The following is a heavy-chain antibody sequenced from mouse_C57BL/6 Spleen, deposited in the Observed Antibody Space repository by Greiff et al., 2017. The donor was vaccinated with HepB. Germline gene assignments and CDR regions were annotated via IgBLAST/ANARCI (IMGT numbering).Heavy chain of an antibody. CDR1: GFTFSDYG. J-gene: IGHJ1*03. CDR3: ARMDYPWYFDV. D-gene: IGHD5-5*01. CDR2: ISSGSSTI. V-gene: IGHV5-17*01. Sequence: EVQLVESGGGLVKPGGSLKLSCAASGFTFSDYGMHWVRQAPEKGLEWVAYISSGSSTIYYADTVKGRFTISRDNAKNTLFLQMTSLRSEDTAMYYCARMDYPWYFDVWGTGTTVTVSS.